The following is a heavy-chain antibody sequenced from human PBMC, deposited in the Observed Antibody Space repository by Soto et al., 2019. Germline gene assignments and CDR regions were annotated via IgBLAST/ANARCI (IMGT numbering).Heavy chain of an antibody. V-gene: IGHV3-33*01. D-gene: IGHD6-13*01. CDR2: IWYDGSNK. Sequence: GGSLRLSCAASGFTFSSYGMHWVRQAPGKGLEWVAVIWYDGSNKYYADSVKGRFTISRDNSKNTLYLQMNSLRAEDTAVYYCASSMYSSSWYGRNGMDVWGQGTTVTVSS. CDR3: ASSMYSSSWYGRNGMDV. J-gene: IGHJ6*02. CDR1: GFTFSSYG.